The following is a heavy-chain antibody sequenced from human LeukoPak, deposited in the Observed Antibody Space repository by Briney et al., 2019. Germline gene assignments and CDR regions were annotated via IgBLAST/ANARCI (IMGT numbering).Heavy chain of an antibody. V-gene: IGHV4-34*01. CDR1: GGSFSGYY. J-gene: IGHJ6*02. CDR2: INHSGST. CDR3: ARDLQRSLQVLKTYYYYYGMDV. D-gene: IGHD2-21*01. Sequence: SETLSLTCAVYGGSFSGYYWSWIRQPPGKGLEWIGEINHSGSTNYNPSLKSRVTILVDTSKNQFSLKLSSVTAADTAVYYCARDLQRSLQVLKTYYYYYGMDVWGQGTTVTVSS.